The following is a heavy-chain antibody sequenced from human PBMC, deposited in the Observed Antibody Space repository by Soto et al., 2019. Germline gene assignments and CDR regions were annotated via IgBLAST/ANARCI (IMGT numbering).Heavy chain of an antibody. J-gene: IGHJ4*02. CDR2: ISYDGSNK. V-gene: IGHV3-30*18. CDR1: GFTFSSYG. Sequence: GGSLRLSCAASGFTFSSYGMHWVRQAPGKGLEWVAVISYDGSNKYYADSVKGRFTISRDNSKNTLYLQMNSLRAEDTAVYYCAKVSGRIAAAGSFDYWGQGTLVTVSS. D-gene: IGHD6-13*01. CDR3: AKVSGRIAAAGSFDY.